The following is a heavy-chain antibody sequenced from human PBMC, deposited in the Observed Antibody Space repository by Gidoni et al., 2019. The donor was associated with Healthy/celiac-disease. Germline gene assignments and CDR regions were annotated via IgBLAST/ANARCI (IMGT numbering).Heavy chain of an antibody. CDR1: GFTSSSYA. Sequence: EVQLLESGGGLVQPGGSLRLSCAASGFTSSSYAMRWVRQAPGKGLEWVSAISGSGGSTYYADSVKGRFTISRDNSKNTLYLQMNSLRAEDTAVYYCAKDSTPTRVSYFDYWGQGTLVTVSS. V-gene: IGHV3-23*01. CDR2: ISGSGGST. J-gene: IGHJ4*02. CDR3: AKDSTPTRVSYFDY.